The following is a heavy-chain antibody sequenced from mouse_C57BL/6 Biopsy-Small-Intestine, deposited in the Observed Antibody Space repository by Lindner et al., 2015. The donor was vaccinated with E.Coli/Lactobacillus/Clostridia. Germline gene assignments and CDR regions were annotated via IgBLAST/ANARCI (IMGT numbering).Heavy chain of an antibody. D-gene: IGHD1-1*01. Sequence: VQLQESGAELVKPGASVKLSCKASGYIFTEYTIHWVKQRSGQGLEWIGWFYPGSGSVKYNEKFKDKATLTADRSSSTVYMELSRLTSEDSAVYFCARHEAPLITTSWSAYWGQGTLVTVSA. CDR2: FYPGSGSV. J-gene: IGHJ3*01. CDR1: GYIFTEYT. V-gene: IGHV1-62-2*01. CDR3: ARHEAPLITTSWSAY.